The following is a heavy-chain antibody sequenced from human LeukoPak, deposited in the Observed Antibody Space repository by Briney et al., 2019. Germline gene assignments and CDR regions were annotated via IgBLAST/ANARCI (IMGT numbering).Heavy chain of an antibody. Sequence: GGSLRLSCAASGFTVSSTYMSWVRQAPGKGLEWVSVFYSGDTIYYANSVKGRFTISRDNSKNMLYLQMNSLRAEDTAVYYCARRLLTGYYEFWGQGTLVTVSS. V-gene: IGHV3-66*01. CDR1: GFTVSSTY. CDR2: FYSGDTI. CDR3: ARRLLTGYYEF. D-gene: IGHD3-9*01. J-gene: IGHJ4*02.